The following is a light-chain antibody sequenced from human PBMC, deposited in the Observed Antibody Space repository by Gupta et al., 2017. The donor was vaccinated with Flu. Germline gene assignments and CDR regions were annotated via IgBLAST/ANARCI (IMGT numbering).Light chain of an antibody. CDR3: HQYNSYSPET. CDR1: QSINNW. Sequence: DIQMTQSPSTLSASVGDRVTITCRASQSINNWLAWYQQKPGKAPKLLIYKASNLQSGVPSRFSGSGSGTEFSLTISSRQPDDFAIYYCHQYNSYSPETFGQGTKLEIK. J-gene: IGKJ2*01. CDR2: KAS. V-gene: IGKV1-5*03.